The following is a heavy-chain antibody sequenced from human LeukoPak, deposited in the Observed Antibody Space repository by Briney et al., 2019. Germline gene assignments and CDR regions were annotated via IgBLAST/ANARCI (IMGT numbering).Heavy chain of an antibody. V-gene: IGHV3-30*18. CDR3: AKGYYYDSSGYYQHFDH. J-gene: IGHJ4*02. CDR2: ISYDGSNQ. Sequence: PGGSLRLSCAASGFTFSNFGIHWVRQAPGKGLEWVALISYDGSNQYYADSVKGRFTISRDNSKSTLYLQMNSLRPEDTAVYYCAKGYYYDSSGYYQHFDHWGQGTLVTVSP. D-gene: IGHD3-22*01. CDR1: GFTFSNFG.